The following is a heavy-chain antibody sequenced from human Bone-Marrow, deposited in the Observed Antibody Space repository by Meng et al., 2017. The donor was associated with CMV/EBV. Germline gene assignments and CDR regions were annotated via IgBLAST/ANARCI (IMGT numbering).Heavy chain of an antibody. V-gene: IGHV1-69-2*01. J-gene: IGHJ4*02. Sequence: EVQLVQSGAEGKKPGATVKISCKVSGYTFTDSYIHWVQQATGKGLEWRGLIDPEDGETIYTANLQGRVTITADTSTDTVYIELSSLKSEDTAIYYCAVIDPPGSRPPLDNWGQGTLVTVSS. CDR1: GYTFTDSY. CDR2: IDPEDGET. D-gene: IGHD1-26*01. CDR3: AVIDPPGSRPPLDN.